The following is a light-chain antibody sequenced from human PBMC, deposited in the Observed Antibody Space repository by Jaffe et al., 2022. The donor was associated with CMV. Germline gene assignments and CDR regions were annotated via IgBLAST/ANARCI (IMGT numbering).Light chain of an antibody. CDR2: AAS. J-gene: IGKJ1*01. Sequence: DIQMTQSPSSVSASVGDRVTITCRASQDISSWLAWYQQKPGKAPRLLISAASSLQSGVPSRFSGSGSGTDFTLTISSLQAEDFAIYYCQQANSFPRTFGQGTKVEIK. CDR3: QQANSFPRT. CDR1: QDISSW. V-gene: IGKV1-12*01.